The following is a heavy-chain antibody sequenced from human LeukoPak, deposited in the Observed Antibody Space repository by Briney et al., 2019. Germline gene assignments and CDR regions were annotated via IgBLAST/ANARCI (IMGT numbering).Heavy chain of an antibody. Sequence: GASAKVSCKASGYSFIDYYIHWVRQAPGQGLEWMGWVNPHSGGTKFAQKFQGRVTMTRDTSINTAYMEVSSLRSDDTAVYYCARDTGDYYGSGSYWLLWGQGTLVTVAS. D-gene: IGHD3-10*01. CDR1: GYSFIDYY. CDR2: VNPHSGGT. J-gene: IGHJ4*02. CDR3: ARDTGDYYGSGSYWLL. V-gene: IGHV1-2*02.